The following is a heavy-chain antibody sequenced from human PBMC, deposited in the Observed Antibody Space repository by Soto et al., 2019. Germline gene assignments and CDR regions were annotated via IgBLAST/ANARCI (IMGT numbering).Heavy chain of an antibody. D-gene: IGHD6-13*01. CDR2: ISYDGSNK. CDR3: AVETYSTVYTPTLDY. J-gene: IGHJ4*02. CDR1: GFTFSSYA. Sequence: QVQLVESGGGVVQPGRSLRLSCAASGFTFSSYAMHWVRQAPGKGLEWVAVISYDGSNKYYADSVKGRFTISRDNSNNTPYLQMNSLRAEDTAAYNCAVETYSTVYTPTLDYWGQGTLVTVSS. V-gene: IGHV3-30-3*01.